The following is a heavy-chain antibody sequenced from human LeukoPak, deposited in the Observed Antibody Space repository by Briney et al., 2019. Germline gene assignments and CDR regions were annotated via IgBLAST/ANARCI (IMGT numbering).Heavy chain of an antibody. V-gene: IGHV3-7*01. CDR2: IKQDGSEK. D-gene: IGHD3-10*01. Sequence: PGGSLRLSCAASGFTFSSYAMSWVRQAPGKGLEWVANIKQDGSEKYYVDSVKGRFTISRDNAKNSLYLQMNSLRAEDTAVYYCAREAVLLWFGELSDAFDIWGQGTMVTVSS. J-gene: IGHJ3*02. CDR1: GFTFSSYA. CDR3: AREAVLLWFGELSDAFDI.